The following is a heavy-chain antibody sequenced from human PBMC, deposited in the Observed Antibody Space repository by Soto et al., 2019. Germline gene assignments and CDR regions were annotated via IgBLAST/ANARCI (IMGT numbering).Heavy chain of an antibody. D-gene: IGHD3-16*02. CDR3: ARVWGSYRAPSGGAGFDP. CDR2: ISAYNGET. CDR1: GYTFTSNS. V-gene: IGHV1-18*04. Sequence: QVQLVQSGAELKKPGASVKVSCAASGYTFTSNSITWVRQAPGQGLERMGGISAYNGETSYAEKFQGRLTMTTDTSTSTAYMDLRRLRSDDTAVYYCARVWGSYRAPSGGAGFDPWGQGTLVTVSS. J-gene: IGHJ5*02.